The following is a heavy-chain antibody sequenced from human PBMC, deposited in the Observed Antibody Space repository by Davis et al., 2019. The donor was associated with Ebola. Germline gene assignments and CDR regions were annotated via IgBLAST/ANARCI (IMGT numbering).Heavy chain of an antibody. CDR3: ARGPRKMATTNFGY. CDR1: GFSFSDYY. V-gene: IGHV3-11*06. J-gene: IGHJ4*02. CDR2: ISISSGFT. D-gene: IGHD5-24*01. Sequence: PGGSLRLSCAASGFSFSDYYMSWIRQAPGKGLEWVSYISISSGFTNYADSVKGRFTISRDNAKNSLYLQMNSLRAEDTAVYYCARGPRKMATTNFGYWGQGTLVTVSS.